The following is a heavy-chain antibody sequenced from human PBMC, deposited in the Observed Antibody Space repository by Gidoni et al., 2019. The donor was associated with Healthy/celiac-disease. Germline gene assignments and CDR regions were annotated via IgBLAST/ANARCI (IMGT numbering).Heavy chain of an antibody. CDR2: INHSGST. CDR1: GGSFSGYY. D-gene: IGHD2-15*01. J-gene: IGHJ6*03. Sequence: QVQLQQWGAGLLKPSETLSITCAVYGGSFSGYYWSWIRQPPGKGLEWIGEINHSGSTNYNPSLKSRVTISVDTSKNQFSLKLSSVTAADTAVYYCARGRVVSYYYYYMDVWGKGTTVTVSS. V-gene: IGHV4-34*01. CDR3: ARGRVVSYYYYYMDV.